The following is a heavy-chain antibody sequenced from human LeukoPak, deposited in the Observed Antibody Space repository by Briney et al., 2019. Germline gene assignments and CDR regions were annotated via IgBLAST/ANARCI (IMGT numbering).Heavy chain of an antibody. CDR1: GFTFSSYA. D-gene: IGHD5-12*01. J-gene: IGHJ4*02. Sequence: PGGSLRLSCAASGFTFSSYAMYWVCQAPGKGLEWVAVISYDGSDKFYADSVKGRFTISRDSSKNTLYLQMNSLRPEDTAVYYCARARPSMWIDYWGQGTLVTVSS. CDR3: ARARPSMWIDY. CDR2: ISYDGSDK. V-gene: IGHV3-30*04.